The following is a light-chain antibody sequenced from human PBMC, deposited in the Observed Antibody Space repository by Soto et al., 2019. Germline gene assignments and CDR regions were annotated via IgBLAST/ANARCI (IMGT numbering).Light chain of an antibody. CDR1: QGISHY. J-gene: IGKJ2*01. CDR3: LQYNTYPYN. Sequence: DIQMTQSPSAMSASLGDRVTFTCRASQGISHYLAWFQQKPGEAPKRLIFDASTLQSGVPSRFSGSGSGTEFTLTITNLQPEDLATYYCLQYNTYPYNFGQGTKVDIK. CDR2: DAS. V-gene: IGKV1-17*03.